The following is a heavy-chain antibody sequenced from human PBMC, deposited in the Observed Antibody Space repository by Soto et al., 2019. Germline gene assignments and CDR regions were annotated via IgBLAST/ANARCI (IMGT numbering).Heavy chain of an antibody. V-gene: IGHV1-69*06. J-gene: IGHJ5*02. D-gene: IGHD2-15*01. CDR2: IFPIFGTA. CDR1: GGTFSNSA. CDR3: ARGGGSSSPPGDP. Sequence: QVQLVQSGAEVKKPGSSVKVSCKASGGTFSNSAISWVRQAPGQGLEWMGGIFPIFGTANYAPNFQGRVTITADRSTSTAYMELSSLRSEDTAVYYCARGGGSSSPPGDPWGQGTLVTVSS.